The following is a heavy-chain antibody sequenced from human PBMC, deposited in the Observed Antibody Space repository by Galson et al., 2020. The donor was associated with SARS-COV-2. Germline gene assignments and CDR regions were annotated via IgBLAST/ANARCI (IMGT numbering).Heavy chain of an antibody. CDR1: GGSISSGDYY. CDR2: IYYSGST. CDR3: ARAPISGGFDP. V-gene: IGHV4-30-4*01. Sequence: ETSETLSLTCTVSGGSISSGDYYWSWIRQPPGKGLEWIGYIYYSGSTYYNPSLKSRVTISVDTSKNQFSLKLSSVTAADTAVYYCARAPISGGFDPWGQGTLVTVSS. D-gene: IGHD3-10*02. J-gene: IGHJ5*02.